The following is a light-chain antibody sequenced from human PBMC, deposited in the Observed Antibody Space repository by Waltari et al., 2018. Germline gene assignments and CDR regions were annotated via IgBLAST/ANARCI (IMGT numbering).Light chain of an antibody. CDR2: SSH. CDR1: SSNIGSKY. CDR3: AAWDDSLSGWV. J-gene: IGLJ3*02. V-gene: IGLV1-47*02. Sequence: QSVLTQAPSASGTPGQRVTISCSGSSSNIGSKYVYWFQHLPGTAPKLLIYSSHERPSGSPDGVVGSKSGTSASLAISGLRSEDEGDYYCAAWDDSLSGWVFGGGTKLTVL.